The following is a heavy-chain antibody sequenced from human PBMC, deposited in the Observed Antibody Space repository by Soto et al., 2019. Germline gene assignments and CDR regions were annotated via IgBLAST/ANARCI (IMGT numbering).Heavy chain of an antibody. D-gene: IGHD3-3*01. CDR1: GYTFSDYY. J-gene: IGHJ4*02. V-gene: IGHV3-11*01. Sequence: VGSLRLSCAASGYTFSDYYMSWIRQAPGKGLEWISYIDTSGTKIYYADSVKGRFTITRDNAKNSLYLEMNSLRDEDTAVYYCASHYDMWSGYLSPVDYWGQGTQVTVSS. CDR2: IDTSGTKI. CDR3: ASHYDMWSGYLSPVDY.